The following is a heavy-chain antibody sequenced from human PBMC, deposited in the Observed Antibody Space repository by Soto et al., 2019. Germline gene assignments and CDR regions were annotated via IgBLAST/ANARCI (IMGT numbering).Heavy chain of an antibody. Sequence: PSQTLSLTCAISWGSVSSNTASWNWIRQSPSRGLEWLGRTYFRSKWYNDYAVSVKSRIIINPDTSNNQFSLQLNSVTPEDTAVYFCAKGDNLGPKTGYAFDPWGQGIMVTVSS. CDR1: WGSVSSNTAS. CDR3: AKGDNLGPKTGYAFDP. CDR2: TYFRSKWYN. V-gene: IGHV6-1*01. D-gene: IGHD5-12*01. J-gene: IGHJ5*02.